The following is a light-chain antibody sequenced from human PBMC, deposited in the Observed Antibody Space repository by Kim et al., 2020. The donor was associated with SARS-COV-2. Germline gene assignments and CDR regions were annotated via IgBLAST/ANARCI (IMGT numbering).Light chain of an antibody. Sequence: CTRSSGYSNYKVDWYQQRPGKGPRFVMRVGTGGIVGSKGDGIPDRFSVLGSGLNRYLTIKNIQEEDESDYHCGADHGSGSNFVLRVFGGGTQLTVL. CDR2: VGTGGIVG. CDR3: GADHGSGSNFVLRV. V-gene: IGLV9-49*01. J-gene: IGLJ2*01. CDR1: SGYSNYK.